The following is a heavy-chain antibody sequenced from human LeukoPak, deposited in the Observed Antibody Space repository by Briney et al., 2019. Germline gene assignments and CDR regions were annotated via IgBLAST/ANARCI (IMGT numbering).Heavy chain of an antibody. CDR1: GFTFSNYN. J-gene: IGHJ4*02. CDR2: ISSSTTNI. Sequence: GGSLRLSCAASGFTFSNYNMNWVRQAPGKGLEWVSYISSSTTNIYYTDSVKGRFTISRDNAKNSLYLQMNSLRAEDTAVYYCARDDTAVAGTELDYWGQGTLVTVSS. V-gene: IGHV3-21*01. D-gene: IGHD6-19*01. CDR3: ARDDTAVAGTELDY.